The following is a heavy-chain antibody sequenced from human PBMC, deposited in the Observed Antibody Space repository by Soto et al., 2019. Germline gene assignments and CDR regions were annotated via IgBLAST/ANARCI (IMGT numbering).Heavy chain of an antibody. J-gene: IGHJ4*02. D-gene: IGHD6-13*01. CDR1: GYTFTSYG. CDR3: ARGSYISSWYSLDY. Sequence: GASVKVSCKASGYTFTSYGISWVRQAPGQGLEWMGWISAHNGNTDYAQKFQGRVTMTTDTSTSTASMELRSLRSDDTAVYYCARGSYISSWYSLDYWGQGTLVTV. CDR2: ISAHNGNT. V-gene: IGHV1-18*04.